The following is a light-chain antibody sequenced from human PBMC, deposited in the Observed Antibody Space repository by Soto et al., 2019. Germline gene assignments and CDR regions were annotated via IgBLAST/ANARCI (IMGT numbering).Light chain of an antibody. J-gene: IGLJ3*02. V-gene: IGLV4-69*01. Sequence: QLVLTQSPSASASLGASVKLTCALSSGHSSYAIAWHQQQPEKGPRALMKLNSDGSHTRGDGIPDRFSGSSSGAERYLTISSLQSEDEADYYCQTWGTGILVFGGGTKRTVL. CDR3: QTWGTGILV. CDR1: SGHSSYA. CDR2: LNSDGSH.